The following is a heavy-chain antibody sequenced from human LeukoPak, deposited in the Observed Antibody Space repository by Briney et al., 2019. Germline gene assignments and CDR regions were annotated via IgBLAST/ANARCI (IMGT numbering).Heavy chain of an antibody. J-gene: IGHJ5*02. V-gene: IGHV4-30-4*08. CDR2: INHNGRT. CDR3: ARPLGYCSDSRCPQSWFDP. Sequence: PSQTLSLTCTVSGGSISSGDYYWTWIRQPPGEGLEWIGEINHNGRTNYNPSLKSRVIMSVDTSKNQFSLKLSSVTAADTAVYYCARPLGYCSDSRCPQSWFDPWGQGTLVTVSS. D-gene: IGHD2-15*01. CDR1: GGSISSGDYY.